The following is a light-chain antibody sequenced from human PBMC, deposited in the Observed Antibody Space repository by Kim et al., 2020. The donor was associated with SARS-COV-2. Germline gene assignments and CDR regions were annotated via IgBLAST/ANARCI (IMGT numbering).Light chain of an antibody. Sequence: SASVGDRVSITCRANQGIKNELTWYQQKPGKAPKLLIYASSTSGSADPSRFTGTGSGTEFTLTITSLQPEDFATYYCLQDYNYPYSFGQGTKLEIK. CDR1: QGIKNE. CDR2: ASS. CDR3: LQDYNYPYS. V-gene: IGKV1-6*01. J-gene: IGKJ2*03.